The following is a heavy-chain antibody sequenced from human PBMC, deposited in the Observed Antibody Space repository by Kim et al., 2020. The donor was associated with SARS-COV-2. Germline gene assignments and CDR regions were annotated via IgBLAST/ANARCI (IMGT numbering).Heavy chain of an antibody. J-gene: IGHJ6*02. D-gene: IGHD3-16*02. V-gene: IGHV4-34*01. Sequence: SETLSLTCAVYGGSFSGYYWSWIRQPPGKGLEWIGEINHSGSTNYNPSLKRRVTISVDTSKNQFSLKLSSVTAADTAVYYCARGGGLRLGELSPFYYYYYGMDVWGQGTTVTVSS. CDR1: GGSFSGYY. CDR2: INHSGST. CDR3: ARGGGLRLGELSPFYYYYYGMDV.